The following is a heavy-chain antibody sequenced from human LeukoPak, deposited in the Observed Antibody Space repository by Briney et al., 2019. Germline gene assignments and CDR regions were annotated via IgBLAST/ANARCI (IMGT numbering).Heavy chain of an antibody. D-gene: IGHD3-9*01. CDR1: GFTFSNFA. Sequence: GGSLRLSCSASGFTFSNFAMSWVRQAPGKGLEWVSGISGSGIRTFSADSVKGRFTISRDNSKDTLYLQIHSLRAEDTAVYYCAKSIDFTGYSSWDYWGRGTLVTVSS. CDR2: ISGSGIRT. V-gene: IGHV3-23*01. J-gene: IGHJ4*02. CDR3: AKSIDFTGYSSWDY.